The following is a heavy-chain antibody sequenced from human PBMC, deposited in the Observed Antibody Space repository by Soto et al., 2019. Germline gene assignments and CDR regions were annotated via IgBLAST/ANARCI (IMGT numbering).Heavy chain of an antibody. D-gene: IGHD1-26*01. Sequence: QVQLVESGGGVVQPGRSLRLSCAASGFTFSSYGMHWVRQAPGKGLEWVAVIWYDGSNKYYADSVKGRFTISRDNSKNTLYLQMNRLRAEDTAVYYCARGRGVGAHHLDYWGQGTLVTVSS. CDR2: IWYDGSNK. V-gene: IGHV3-33*01. CDR3: ARGRGVGAHHLDY. CDR1: GFTFSSYG. J-gene: IGHJ4*02.